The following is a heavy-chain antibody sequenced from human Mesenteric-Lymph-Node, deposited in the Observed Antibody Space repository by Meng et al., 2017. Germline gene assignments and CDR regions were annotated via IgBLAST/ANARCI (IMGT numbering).Heavy chain of an antibody. Sequence: GESLKISCAASGFTFSSYAMSWVRQAPGKGLEWVSAISGSGGSTYYADSVKGRFTISRDNSKNTLYLQMNSLRAEDTAVYYCAKGLWFGELGVYWGQGTLVTVSS. D-gene: IGHD3-10*01. CDR2: ISGSGGST. CDR1: GFTFSSYA. J-gene: IGHJ4*02. V-gene: IGHV3-23*01. CDR3: AKGLWFGELGVY.